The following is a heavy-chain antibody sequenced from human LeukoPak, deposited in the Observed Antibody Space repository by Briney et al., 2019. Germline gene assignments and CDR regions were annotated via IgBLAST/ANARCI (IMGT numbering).Heavy chain of an antibody. J-gene: IGHJ4*02. CDR3: GRGFSIVPAGIPDY. D-gene: IGHD2-2*02. CDR2: INTDGGST. Sequence: PGGSLRLSCAASGFTFSDFWVHWVRQAPWKGLVWVSRINTDGGSTTYADSVKGRFTISRDNAKNTLYLQMNSLRAEDTAVYYCGRGFSIVPAGIPDYWGLGTLVTVSS. V-gene: IGHV3-74*01. CDR1: GFTFSDFW.